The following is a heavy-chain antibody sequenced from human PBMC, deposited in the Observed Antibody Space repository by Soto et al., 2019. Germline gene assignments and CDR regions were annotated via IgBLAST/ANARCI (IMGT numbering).Heavy chain of an antibody. V-gene: IGHV1-24*01. CDR1: GYTLTELS. D-gene: IGHD3-3*01. J-gene: IGHJ4*01. Sequence: ASLNVSYNVTGYTLTELSMHWERQAPGKGLEWMGGFDPEDGETIYAQKFQGRVTMTEDTSTDTAYMELSSLRSEDTAVYYCATSPSDFFSFYYNDYWGDVTLVPVSP. CDR3: ATSPSDFFSFYYNDY. CDR2: FDPEDGET.